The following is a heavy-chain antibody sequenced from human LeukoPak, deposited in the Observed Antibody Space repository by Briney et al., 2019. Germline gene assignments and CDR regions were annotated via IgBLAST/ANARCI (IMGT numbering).Heavy chain of an antibody. CDR3: ARVMHDYGKQV. Sequence: TSETLSLTCTDSGGSNSSYYWSWIRQPPGKGLEWIGYIYYSGSTNYNPSLKSRVTISVDTSKNQFSLKLSSVTAADTAVYYCARVMHDYGKQVCGQGTTVTVSS. CDR1: GGSNSSYY. J-gene: IGHJ6*02. D-gene: IGHD3-16*01. V-gene: IGHV4-59*01. CDR2: IYYSGST.